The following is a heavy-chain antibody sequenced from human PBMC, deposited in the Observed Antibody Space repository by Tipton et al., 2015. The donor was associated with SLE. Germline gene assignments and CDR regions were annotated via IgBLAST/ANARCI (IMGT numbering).Heavy chain of an antibody. CDR2: ISGSGGST. CDR1: GFTFSSYA. Sequence: SLRLSCAASGFTFSSYAMSWVRQAPGKGLEWVSAISGSGGSTYYADSLKGRFTISRDNSKNTQYLQMNSLRAEDTAVYYCAKACGYSSSWYSFDYWGQGSLVTVSS. V-gene: IGHV3-23*01. D-gene: IGHD6-13*01. J-gene: IGHJ4*02. CDR3: AKACGYSSSWYSFDY.